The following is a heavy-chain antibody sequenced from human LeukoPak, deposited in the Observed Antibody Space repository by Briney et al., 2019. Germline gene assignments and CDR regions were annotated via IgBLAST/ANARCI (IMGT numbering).Heavy chain of an antibody. V-gene: IGHV3-53*01. Sequence: GGSLRLSCVASGFTVSSNYMSWVRQAPGKGLEWVSVIYSGGSTYYADSVKGRFTISRDNSKNTLYLQMNSLRAEDTAVYYCAKSQRWYSSSASHEEFDYWGQGTLVTVSS. D-gene: IGHD6-6*01. CDR2: IYSGGST. CDR1: GFTVSSNY. J-gene: IGHJ4*02. CDR3: AKSQRWYSSSASHEEFDY.